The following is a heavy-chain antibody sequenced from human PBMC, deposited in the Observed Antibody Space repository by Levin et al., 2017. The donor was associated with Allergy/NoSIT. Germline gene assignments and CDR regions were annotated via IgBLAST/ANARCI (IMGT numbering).Heavy chain of an antibody. CDR3: GRPGSVSGDDPPYYYGVDV. CDR2: MNPSSGNT. V-gene: IGHV1-8*01. D-gene: IGHD5-12*01. CDR1: GYTFINYD. Sequence: ASVKVSCKASGYTFINYDLNWVRQAPGQGLEWVAWMNPSSGNTGYAQKFQGRITLTRNTSMSTAYMELSSLRSDDTAVYYCGRPGSVSGDDPPYYYGVDVWGQGTTVTVSS. J-gene: IGHJ6*02.